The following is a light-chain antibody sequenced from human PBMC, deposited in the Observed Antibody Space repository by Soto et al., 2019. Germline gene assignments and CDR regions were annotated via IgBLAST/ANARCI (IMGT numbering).Light chain of an antibody. J-gene: IGKJ1*01. Sequence: DIQMTQSPSSLSAYMGDRVTITCRASQSISTYLNWYLQKPGKAPNLLIYTTSILESGVPSRFSGSGSGTDFTLTISSLQPEDFATYFCQQSYSRPRTFGQGTKVEI. CDR2: TTS. CDR3: QQSYSRPRT. V-gene: IGKV1-39*01. CDR1: QSISTY.